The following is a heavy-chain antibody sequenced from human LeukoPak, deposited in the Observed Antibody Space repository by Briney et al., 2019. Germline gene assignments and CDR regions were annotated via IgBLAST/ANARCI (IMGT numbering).Heavy chain of an antibody. V-gene: IGHV3-74*01. CDR3: AREGVDYDILTGYYSGY. J-gene: IGHJ4*02. Sequence: GGSLRLSCAASKFSFSSYWMHWVRQAPGKGLVWVSRSNSDGISTSYADSVKGRFTISRDNAKNSLYLQMNSLRAEDTAVYYCAREGVDYDILTGYYSGYWGQGTLVTVSS. D-gene: IGHD3-9*01. CDR2: SNSDGIST. CDR1: KFSFSSYW.